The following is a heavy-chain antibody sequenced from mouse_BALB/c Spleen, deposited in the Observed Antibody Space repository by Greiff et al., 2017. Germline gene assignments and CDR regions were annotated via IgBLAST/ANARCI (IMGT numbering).Heavy chain of an antibody. V-gene: IGHV6-6*02. D-gene: IGHD1-1*01. Sequence: EVQRVESGGGLVQPGGSMKLSCVASGFTFSNYWMNWVRQSPEKGLEWVAEIRLKSNNYATHYAESVKGRFTISRDDSKSSVYLQMNNLRAEDTGIYYCTRRDGSSYYYAMDYWGQGTSVTVSS. CDR3: TRRDGSSYYYAMDY. CDR1: GFTFSNYW. J-gene: IGHJ4*01. CDR2: IRLKSNNYAT.